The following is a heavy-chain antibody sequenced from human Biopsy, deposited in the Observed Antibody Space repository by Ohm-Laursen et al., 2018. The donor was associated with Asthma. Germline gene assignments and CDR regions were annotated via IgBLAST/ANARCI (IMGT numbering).Heavy chain of an antibody. CDR2: LIPVLGTP. D-gene: IGHD5-12*01. Sequence: SVKVSCKAPGDSFSNYAISWVRQAPGQGLEWMGGLIPVLGTPDHAQMFEGRVTITADESTSTAYMELSSLSSEDTAVYYCARGYSGSDRIVYYYSGLEVWGQGTTVTV. CDR1: GDSFSNYA. CDR3: ARGYSGSDRIVYYYSGLEV. J-gene: IGHJ6*02. V-gene: IGHV1-69*13.